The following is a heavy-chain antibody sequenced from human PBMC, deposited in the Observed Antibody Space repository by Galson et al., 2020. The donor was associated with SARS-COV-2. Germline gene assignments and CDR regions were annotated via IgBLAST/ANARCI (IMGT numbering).Heavy chain of an antibody. Sequence: GESLKISCAASGFTFSSYAMSWVRQAPGKGLELVSGIIGSGGSKYYADSVKGRFTISRDNSKKTLYLQMNSLRAEDTAVYYCAQEPNWFDPWGQGTLVIVSS. CDR2: IIGSGGSK. CDR1: GFTFSSYA. J-gene: IGHJ5*02. V-gene: IGHV3-23*01. CDR3: AQEPNWFDP.